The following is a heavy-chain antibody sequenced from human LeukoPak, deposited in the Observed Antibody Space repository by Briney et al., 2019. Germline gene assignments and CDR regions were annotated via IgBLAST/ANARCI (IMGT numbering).Heavy chain of an antibody. V-gene: IGHV4-4*07. J-gene: IGHJ4*02. CDR3: ASGIQTQGNNF. CDR1: GGPISSYY. CDR2: MYISGET. Sequence: SETLSLTCTVSGGPISSYYWTWIRQPAGKGLEWVGRMYISGETNYNPSLNNRATLSLDTSKNQFSLRLRSLTAADTAVYYCASGIQTQGNNFWGQGTLVTVSS. D-gene: IGHD4-23*01.